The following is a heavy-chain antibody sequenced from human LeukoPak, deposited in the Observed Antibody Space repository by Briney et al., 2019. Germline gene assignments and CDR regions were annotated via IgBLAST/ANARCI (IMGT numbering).Heavy chain of an antibody. V-gene: IGHV4-4*07. D-gene: IGHD6-6*01. CDR3: ARYIPARPGFDY. CDR2: TYTSGST. CDR1: GGSISGYY. J-gene: IGHJ4*02. Sequence: PSETLSLTCTVSGGSISGYYWSWIRQPAGKGLEWIGRTYTSGSTNYNPSLKSRVTMSVDTSKNQFSLKLSSVTVADTAVYYCARYIPARPGFDYWGQGTLVTVSS.